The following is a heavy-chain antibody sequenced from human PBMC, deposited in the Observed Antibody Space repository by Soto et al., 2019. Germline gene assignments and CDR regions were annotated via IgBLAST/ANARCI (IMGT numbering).Heavy chain of an antibody. CDR2: IDPGDSDT. D-gene: IGHD2-2*01. J-gene: IGHJ6*02. CDR1: GYTFTSYW. Sequence: GESLKISCKGSGYTFTSYWIGWVRQMPGKGLEWMGIIDPGDSDTRYSPSFQGQVTISADKSISTAYLQWSSLKASDTAMYYCAAGIVVVPAAWAYYYGMDVWGQGTTVTVS. CDR3: AAGIVVVPAAWAYYYGMDV. V-gene: IGHV5-51*01.